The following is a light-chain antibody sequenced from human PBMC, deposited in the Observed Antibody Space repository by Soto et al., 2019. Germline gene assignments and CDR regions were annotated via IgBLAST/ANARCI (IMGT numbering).Light chain of an antibody. V-gene: IGKV1-5*01. Sequence: DIQMTQSPSTLSASVGDRVTITCRASQSISNRLAWYHQKPGKTPNLLIYDASNLGSGVPSRFSGSGSGTEFTLTLSSLQPDDFATYYCQQYDTYSTFGQGTKVEIK. CDR1: QSISNR. CDR3: QQYDTYST. CDR2: DAS. J-gene: IGKJ1*01.